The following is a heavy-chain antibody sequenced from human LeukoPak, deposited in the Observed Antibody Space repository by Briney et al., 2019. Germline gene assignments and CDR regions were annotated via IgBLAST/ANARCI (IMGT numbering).Heavy chain of an antibody. CDR3: ARGARVSGSPLVNYFDY. J-gene: IGHJ4*02. CDR1: GGTFSSYA. D-gene: IGHD1-26*01. CDR2: IIPIFGIA. V-gene: IGHV1-69*04. Sequence: SVKVSCKASGGTFSSYAISWVQQAPGQGLEWMGRIIPIFGIANYAQKFQGRVTITADKSTSTAYMELSSLRSEDTAVYYCARGARVSGSPLVNYFDYWGQGTLVTVSS.